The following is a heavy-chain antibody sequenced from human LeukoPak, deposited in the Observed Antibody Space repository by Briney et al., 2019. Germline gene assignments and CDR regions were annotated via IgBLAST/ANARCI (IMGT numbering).Heavy chain of an antibody. V-gene: IGHV4-34*01. CDR2: INHSGST. D-gene: IGHD6-13*01. J-gene: IGHJ6*03. CDR1: GGSLSGYY. Sequence: PSGTLSLTCAVYGGSLSGYYWSWIRQPPGKGLEWIGEINHSGSTNYNPSLKSRVTISVDTSKNQFSLKLSSVTAADTAVYYCASLSSSWYYVDYYYYMDVWGKGTTVTVSS. CDR3: ASLSSSWYYVDYYYYMDV.